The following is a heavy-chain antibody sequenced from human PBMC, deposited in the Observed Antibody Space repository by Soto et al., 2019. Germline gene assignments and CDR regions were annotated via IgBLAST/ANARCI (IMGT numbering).Heavy chain of an antibody. CDR2: ISYDGSNK. CDR3: ARAFTTWGDFDY. D-gene: IGHD3-22*01. Sequence: GGSLRLSCAASGFTFSSYAMHWVRQAPGKGLEWVAVISYDGSNKYYADSVKGRFTISRDNSKNTLYLQMNSLRAEDTAVYYCARAFTTWGDFDYWGQGTLVTVSS. V-gene: IGHV3-30-3*01. J-gene: IGHJ4*02. CDR1: GFTFSSYA.